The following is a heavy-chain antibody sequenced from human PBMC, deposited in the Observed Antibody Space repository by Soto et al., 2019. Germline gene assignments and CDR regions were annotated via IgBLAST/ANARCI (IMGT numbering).Heavy chain of an antibody. Sequence: ASVKVSCKAXGYTFTTYGISLLRHAPGQGLEWLGWINTHNGNTNYAQNLQGRVIMTADTSTSTAYMELRSLRSDDTAIYYCTREGSAPYYYYGMEAWGQGTTVTVSS. D-gene: IGHD3-10*01. J-gene: IGHJ6*02. CDR2: INTHNGNT. CDR1: GYTFTTYG. CDR3: TREGSAPYYYYGMEA. V-gene: IGHV1-18*01.